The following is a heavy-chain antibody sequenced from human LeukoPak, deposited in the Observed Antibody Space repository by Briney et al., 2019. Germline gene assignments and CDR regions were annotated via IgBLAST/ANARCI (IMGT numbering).Heavy chain of an antibody. D-gene: IGHD3-22*01. CDR2: FDPEDGET. Sequence: GASVKVSCKVSGYTLTELSMHWVRQAPGKGLEWMGGFDPEDGETIYAQKFQGRVTMTEDTSTDTAYMELSSLRSEDTAVYYCATEGYYDSSGYYSGLFAFYWGQGTLVTVSS. J-gene: IGHJ4*02. CDR3: ATEGYYDSSGYYSGLFAFY. CDR1: GYTLTELS. V-gene: IGHV1-24*01.